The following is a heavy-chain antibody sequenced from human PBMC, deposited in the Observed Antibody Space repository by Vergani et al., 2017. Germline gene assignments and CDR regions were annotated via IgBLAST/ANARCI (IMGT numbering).Heavy chain of an antibody. J-gene: IGHJ4*02. V-gene: IGHV3-23*04. CDR1: GFTFSSYG. CDR3: AAHPGGYDSSGPSQY. CDR2: ISGSGGST. D-gene: IGHD3-22*01. Sequence: VQLVESGGGVVQPGRSLRLSCAASGFTFSSYGMHWVRQAPGKGLEWVSAISGSGGSTYYADSVKGRFTISRDNSKNTLYLQMNSLRAEDTAVYYCAAHPGGYDSSGPSQYWGQGTLVTVSS.